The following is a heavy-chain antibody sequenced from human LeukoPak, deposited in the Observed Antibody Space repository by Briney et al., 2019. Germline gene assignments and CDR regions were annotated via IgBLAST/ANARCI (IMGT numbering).Heavy chain of an antibody. D-gene: IGHD5-24*01. Sequence: GGSLRLSCAASGFTFSSYAMHWVRQAPGKGLEWVAVISYDGSNKYYADSVKGRFTISRDNSKNTLYLQMNSLKAEDTAMYYCAREFIGDGYKLDHWGQGTLVTVSS. CDR2: ISYDGSNK. CDR3: AREFIGDGYKLDH. V-gene: IGHV3-30*01. CDR1: GFTFSSYA. J-gene: IGHJ4*02.